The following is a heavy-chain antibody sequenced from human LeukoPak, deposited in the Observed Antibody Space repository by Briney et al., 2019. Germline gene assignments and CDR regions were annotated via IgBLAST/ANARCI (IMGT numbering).Heavy chain of an antibody. V-gene: IGHV3-30*04. CDR2: ILYDGSLT. J-gene: IGHJ4*02. Sequence: GTSLRLSCATSGFSLSYYAMLWVRQAPGEGLEWVALILYDGSLTSYADSVKGRFTVSSDTSKNTVYLQMSSLRREDTAIYYCVKENTGWYAADWGQGTLVTVSS. CDR3: VKENTGWYAAD. CDR1: GFSLSYYA. D-gene: IGHD6-19*01.